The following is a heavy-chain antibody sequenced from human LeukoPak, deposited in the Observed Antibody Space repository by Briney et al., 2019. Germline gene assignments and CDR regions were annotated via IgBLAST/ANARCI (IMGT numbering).Heavy chain of an antibody. CDR3: AREWVVPAFDY. CDR2: MNPNSGNT. Sequence: ASVKVSCKASGYTFTSYDINWVRQATGQGLEWMGWMNPNSGNTGYAQKFQGRVTMTRDTSTSTVYMELSSLRSEDTAVYYCAREWVVPAFDYWGQGTLVTVSS. V-gene: IGHV1-8*01. J-gene: IGHJ4*02. CDR1: GYTFTSYD. D-gene: IGHD2-2*01.